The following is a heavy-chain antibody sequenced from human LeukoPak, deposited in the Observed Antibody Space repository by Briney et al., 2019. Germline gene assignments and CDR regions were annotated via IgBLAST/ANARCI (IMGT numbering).Heavy chain of an antibody. V-gene: IGHV4-59*08. CDR1: GDSISSYY. CDR3: AGHNSPAFDI. CDR2: ISESVST. Sequence: SESLSLTCTVSGDSISSYYRRWVRQPPGQGLEWIGYISESVSTNFRSALTSRVTRSVDTSKNRFAVKLRTAPAADTVVYYCAGHNSPAFDIWGQGRMVTVSS. J-gene: IGHJ3*02.